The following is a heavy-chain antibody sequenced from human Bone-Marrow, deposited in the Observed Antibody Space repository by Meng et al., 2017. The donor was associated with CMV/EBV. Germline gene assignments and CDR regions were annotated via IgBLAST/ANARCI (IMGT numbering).Heavy chain of an antibody. CDR1: GYTFTYCS. J-gene: IGHJ6*02. Sequence: ASVKVSCKASGYTFTYCSLHWLQQAPGQGLERMRWITLYNGNIDYRQKLQSRDTITGDMSLRTGYIELSSLRSEDTAVYYCARDRLKSSRFQGFTYYDFWYNYYYGMDVWGQGTTVTVSS. D-gene: IGHD3-3*01. V-gene: IGHV1-68*02. CDR3: ARDRLKSSRFQGFTYYDFWYNYYYGMDV. CDR2: ITLYNGNI.